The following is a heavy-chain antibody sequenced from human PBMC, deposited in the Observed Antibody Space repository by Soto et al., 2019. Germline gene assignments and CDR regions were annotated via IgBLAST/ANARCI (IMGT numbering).Heavy chain of an antibody. V-gene: IGHV3-7*04. D-gene: IGHD3-10*01. CDR1: GFSFSSHW. CDR2: IKQDGSEK. CDR3: ARDRGRAGY. Sequence: GGSLRLSCAASGFSFSSHWMSWVRQAPGKGLEWVANIKQDGSEKYYVDSVKGRFTISRDNAKNSLYLQMNSLRAEDTAVYYCARDRGRAGYWGQGTLVTVSS. J-gene: IGHJ4*02.